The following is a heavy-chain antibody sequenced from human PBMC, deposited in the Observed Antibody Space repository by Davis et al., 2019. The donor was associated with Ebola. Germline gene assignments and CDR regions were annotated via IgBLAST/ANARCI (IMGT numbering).Heavy chain of an antibody. Sequence: ASVTVSCKASGYTFTSYGISWVRQAPGQGLEWMGWISAYNGNTNYAQKFQGRVTITADESTSTAYLELSSLRSEDTAVYYCARNSYSSSFDYWGQGTLVTVST. V-gene: IGHV1-18*01. CDR3: ARNSYSSSFDY. CDR2: ISAYNGNT. J-gene: IGHJ4*02. D-gene: IGHD6-13*01. CDR1: GYTFTSYG.